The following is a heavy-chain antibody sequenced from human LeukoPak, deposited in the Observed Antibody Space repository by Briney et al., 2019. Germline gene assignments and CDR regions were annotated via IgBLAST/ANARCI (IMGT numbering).Heavy chain of an antibody. CDR2: ISSSSSYI. D-gene: IGHD6-13*01. J-gene: IGHJ4*02. CDR3: ARVQTYSSSWYGDYVDY. V-gene: IGHV3-21*01. Sequence: GGSLRLSCAASGFTFSSYSMNWVRQAPGKGLEWVSSISSSSSYIYYADSVKGRFTISRDNAKNSLYLQMNSLRAEDTAMYYCARVQTYSSSWYGDYVDYWGQGTLVTVSS. CDR1: GFTFSSYS.